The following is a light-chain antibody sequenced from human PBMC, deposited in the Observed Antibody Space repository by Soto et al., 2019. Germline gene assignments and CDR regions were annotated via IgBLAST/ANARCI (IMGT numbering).Light chain of an antibody. Sequence: DIQMTQSPSSLSASVGERVTITCLTSQTINNYLNWYQQKPGRAPKLLIYAAYNLQSGVPSRFSGSGSGTDFTLSISSLQPEDFAIYYCQQSYSVPLTFGGGTKVAIK. CDR2: AAY. J-gene: IGKJ4*01. CDR3: QQSYSVPLT. CDR1: QTINNY. V-gene: IGKV1-39*01.